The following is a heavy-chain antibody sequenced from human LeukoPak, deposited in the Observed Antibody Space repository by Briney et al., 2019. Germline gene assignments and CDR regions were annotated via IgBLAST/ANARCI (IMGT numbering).Heavy chain of an antibody. V-gene: IGHV4-34*01. Sequence: SETLSLTCAVYGGSFSGYYWSWIRQPPGKGLEWIGEINHSGSTNYNPSLKSRVTISVDTSKNQFSLKLSSVTAADTAVYYCARGHITVVRGVICRWFDPWGQGTLVTVSS. CDR1: GGSFSGYY. CDR3: ARGHITVVRGVICRWFDP. CDR2: INHSGST. D-gene: IGHD3-10*01. J-gene: IGHJ5*02.